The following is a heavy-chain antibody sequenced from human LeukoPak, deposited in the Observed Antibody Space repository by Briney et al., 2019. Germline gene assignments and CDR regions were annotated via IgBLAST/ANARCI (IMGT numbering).Heavy chain of an antibody. Sequence: PGGSLRLSCAASGFTFSSYEMNWVRQAPGKGLEWISYISSSSNTMDYADSVKGRFTISRDNAKNSLHLQMNSLRAEGTALYYCARELQASGFDPWGQGTLVTVSS. J-gene: IGHJ5*02. CDR1: GFTFSSYE. D-gene: IGHD6-19*01. V-gene: IGHV3-48*03. CDR2: ISSSSNTM. CDR3: ARELQASGFDP.